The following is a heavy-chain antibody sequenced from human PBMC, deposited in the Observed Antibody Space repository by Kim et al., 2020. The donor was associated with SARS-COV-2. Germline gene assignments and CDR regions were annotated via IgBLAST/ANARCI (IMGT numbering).Heavy chain of an antibody. CDR2: MNPNRGNT. CDR3: ARGYCSRTSCSGRNYYYGMDV. J-gene: IGHJ6*02. CDR1: GYTFTSYD. Sequence: ASVKVSCKASGYTFTSYDINWVRQATGQGLEWMGWMNPNRGNTGYAQKLQGRVTMTRNTSISTAYMELSSLRSEDTAVYYCARGYCSRTSCSGRNYYYGMDVWGQGTTVTVSS. D-gene: IGHD2-2*01. V-gene: IGHV1-8*01.